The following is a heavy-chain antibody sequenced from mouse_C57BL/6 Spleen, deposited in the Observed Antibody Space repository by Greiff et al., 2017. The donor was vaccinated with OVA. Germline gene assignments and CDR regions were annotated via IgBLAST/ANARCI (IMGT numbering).Heavy chain of an antibody. CDR3: ARCYYYGSSYDYFDY. CDR1: GYTFTDYN. CDR2: INPNNGGT. J-gene: IGHJ2*01. D-gene: IGHD1-1*01. Sequence: VQLQQSGPELVKPGASVKMSCKASGYTFTDYNMHWVKQSHGKSLEWIGYINPNNGGTSYNQKFKGKATLTVNKSSSTAYMELRSLTSEDSAVYYCARCYYYGSSYDYFDYWGQGTTLTVSS. V-gene: IGHV1-22*01.